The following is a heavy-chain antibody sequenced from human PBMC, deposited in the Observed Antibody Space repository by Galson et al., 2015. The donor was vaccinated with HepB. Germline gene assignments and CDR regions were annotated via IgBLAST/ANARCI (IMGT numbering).Heavy chain of an antibody. CDR1: GYSFTDYY. V-gene: IGHV1-2*02. CDR3: GRGFCSNGVCSGVFDY. Sequence: SCKASGYSFTDYYIYWVLQARGQGLQWMGWIDPDSGGTNYAQTFQGRVTMTRDTSISTVYMEVSRLTSDDTAVYYCGRGFCSNGVCSGVFDYGGQGTLVTVSS. D-gene: IGHD2-8*01. J-gene: IGHJ4*02. CDR2: IDPDSGGT.